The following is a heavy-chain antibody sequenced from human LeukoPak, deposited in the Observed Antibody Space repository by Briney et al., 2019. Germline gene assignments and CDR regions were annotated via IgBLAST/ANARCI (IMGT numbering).Heavy chain of an antibody. CDR2: ISAYNGNT. CDR3: ARGGGINYYDSSGYDY. CDR1: GYTFTSYG. J-gene: IGHJ4*02. Sequence: GASVKVSCKASGYTFTSYGISWVRQAPGQGLEWMGWISAYNGNTNYAQKLQGRVTMTTDASTSTAYMELRSLRSDDTAVYYCARGGGINYYDSSGYDYWGQGTLVTVSS. V-gene: IGHV1-18*01. D-gene: IGHD3-22*01.